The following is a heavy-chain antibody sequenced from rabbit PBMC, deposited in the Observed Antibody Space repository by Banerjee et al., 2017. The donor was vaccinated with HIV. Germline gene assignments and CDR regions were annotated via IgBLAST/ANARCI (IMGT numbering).Heavy chain of an antibody. CDR1: GFSFSNGYV. V-gene: IGHV1S45*01. CDR2: INTISGDT. CDR3: ARGGIGGAGYGR. D-gene: IGHD7-1*01. J-gene: IGHJ6*01. Sequence: QEQLEESGGDLVKPEGSLTLTCTASGFSFSNGYVMCWVRQAPGKGLEWIACINTISGDTVYATWAKGRFTISKASWTTVTLQMTSLTAADTATYFCARGGIGGAGYGRWGPGTLVTVS.